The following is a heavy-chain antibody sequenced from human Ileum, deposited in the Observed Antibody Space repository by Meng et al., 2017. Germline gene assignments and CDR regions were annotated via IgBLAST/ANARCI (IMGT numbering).Heavy chain of an antibody. CDR3: AQPRITMTLGGFRTGWFDP. Sequence: QLQLQESGPGLVNPSETLSLTCTVSAGSISSSSYYWGWIRQPPGKGLEWIGSIYYSGSTYYNPSLKSRVTISVDTSKNQFSLKLSSVTAADTAVYYCAQPRITMTLGGFRTGWFDPWGQGTLVTVSS. V-gene: IGHV4-39*01. CDR2: IYYSGST. J-gene: IGHJ5*02. CDR1: AGSISSSSYY. D-gene: IGHD3-22*01.